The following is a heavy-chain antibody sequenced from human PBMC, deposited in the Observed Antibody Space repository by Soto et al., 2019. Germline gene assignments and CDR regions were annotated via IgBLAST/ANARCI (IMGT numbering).Heavy chain of an antibody. J-gene: IGHJ4*02. CDR3: ARSYPHYSNFAY. D-gene: IGHD2-21*01. CDR2: INHDGSDP. V-gene: IGHV3-74*01. CDR1: GFTFSNYW. Sequence: GGSLRLSCEGSGFTFSNYWMHWVRQAPGKGLVWVSRINHDGSDPIYADSVKGRFTISRDNAKNTVYLQMNSLRAEDTAVYCCARSYPHYSNFAYWGQGSLVTVSS.